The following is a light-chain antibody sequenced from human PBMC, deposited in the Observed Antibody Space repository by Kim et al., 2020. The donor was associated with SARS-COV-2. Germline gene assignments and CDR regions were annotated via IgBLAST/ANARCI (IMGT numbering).Light chain of an antibody. CDR3: QAWDSSTAV. Sequence: VSPGQTASITCSGDTLGDKYACWYQQKPGQSPVLVIYQDSKRPSGIPERFSGSNSGNTATLTISGTQAMDEADYYCQAWDSSTAVFGGGTQLTVL. CDR2: QDS. V-gene: IGLV3-1*01. CDR1: TLGDKY. J-gene: IGLJ3*02.